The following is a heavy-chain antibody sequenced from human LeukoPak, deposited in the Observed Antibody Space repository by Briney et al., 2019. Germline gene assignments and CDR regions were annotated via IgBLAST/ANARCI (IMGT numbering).Heavy chain of an antibody. CDR1: GGSFSGYY. V-gene: IGHV4-59*08. D-gene: IGHD5-18*01. J-gene: IGHJ4*02. CDR3: ARGERGYSYGPPDY. Sequence: PSETLSLTCAVYGGSFSGYYWGWIRQPPGKGLEWIGYIYYSGSTNYNPSLKSRVTISVDTSKNQFSLKLSSVTAADTAVYYCARGERGYSYGPPDYWGQGTLVTVSS. CDR2: IYYSGST.